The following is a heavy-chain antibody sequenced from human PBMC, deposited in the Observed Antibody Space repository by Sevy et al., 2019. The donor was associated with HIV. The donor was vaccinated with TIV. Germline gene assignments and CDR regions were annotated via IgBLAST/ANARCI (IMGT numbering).Heavy chain of an antibody. CDR1: GFTFSSYA. J-gene: IGHJ4*02. Sequence: GESLKISCAASGFTFSSYAMSWVRQAPGKGLEWVSAISGSGGSTYYADSVKGRFTISRDNSKNTLYLQMNSLRAEDTAVYYCAKDPIFIDYWGQGTLVTVSS. CDR3: AKDPIFIDY. D-gene: IGHD3-9*01. V-gene: IGHV3-23*01. CDR2: ISGSGGST.